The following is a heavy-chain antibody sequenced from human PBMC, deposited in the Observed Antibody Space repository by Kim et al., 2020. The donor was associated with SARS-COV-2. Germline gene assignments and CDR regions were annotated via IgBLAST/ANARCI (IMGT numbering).Heavy chain of an antibody. D-gene: IGHD1-26*01. V-gene: IGHV4-39*01. Sequence: PTLQSRVTISAATPKTQFSLKLSSVTAADTAVYYCARQGGAATYYYFDYWGQGTLVTVSS. J-gene: IGHJ4*02. CDR3: ARQGGAATYYYFDY.